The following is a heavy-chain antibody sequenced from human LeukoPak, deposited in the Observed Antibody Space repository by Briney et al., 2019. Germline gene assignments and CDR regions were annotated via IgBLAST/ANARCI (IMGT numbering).Heavy chain of an antibody. J-gene: IGHJ6*02. CDR3: ARLRPPVHNYSDYIGDYYYYALDV. CDR2: ILYTGDT. V-gene: IGHV4-39*01. D-gene: IGHD4-11*01. CDR1: GVSFSSTISS. Sequence: PSETLSLTCTVSGVSFSSTISSWGWIRQPPGKGLEWIGSILYTGDTDYNPSLQSRVTISVDTSKNQFSLKLTSLTAADTAVYYCARLRPPVHNYSDYIGDYYYYALDVWGQGTTVTVSS.